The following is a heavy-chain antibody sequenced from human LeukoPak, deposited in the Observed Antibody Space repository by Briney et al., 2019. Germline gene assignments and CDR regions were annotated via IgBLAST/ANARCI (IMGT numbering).Heavy chain of an antibody. Sequence: GRSLRLSCAASGFTVSSNYMSWIRQAPAKGLEWGSVIYSGGSTYYADSVKGRFTISRDNSKNTLYLQMNSLRGEDTAVYNCARGGDGYNFSFDYWGQGTLVTVSS. D-gene: IGHD5-24*01. CDR3: ARGGDGYNFSFDY. CDR1: GFTVSSNY. J-gene: IGHJ4*02. CDR2: IYSGGST. V-gene: IGHV3-66*01.